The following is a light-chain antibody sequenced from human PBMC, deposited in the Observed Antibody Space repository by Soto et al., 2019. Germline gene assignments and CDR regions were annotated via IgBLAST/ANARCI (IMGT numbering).Light chain of an antibody. Sequence: DVPMTQSPPSLSASVGDSVTITCRASQSVFNHLSWFQQRPGKGPKLLIYDASSLRAGVPSRSSGSGYGTDFTLTISTVQPEDSAVYYCHQSSSTPLTFGGGTRVELK. CDR3: HQSSSTPLT. J-gene: IGKJ4*01. V-gene: IGKV1-39*01. CDR2: DAS. CDR1: QSVFNH.